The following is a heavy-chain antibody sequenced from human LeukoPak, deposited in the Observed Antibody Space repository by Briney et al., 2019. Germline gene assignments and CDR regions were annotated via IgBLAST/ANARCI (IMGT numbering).Heavy chain of an antibody. Sequence: ASVKVSFKASGYTFIDYYIHWVRQAPGQGLEWMGWINPNSGGTNYAQEFQGRVTMTKDTSISTAYMDLSRLRSDDTAVYFCARAIAVVDYWGQGTLVTVSS. CDR2: INPNSGGT. CDR1: GYTFIDYY. V-gene: IGHV1-2*02. J-gene: IGHJ4*02. D-gene: IGHD6-19*01. CDR3: ARAIAVVDY.